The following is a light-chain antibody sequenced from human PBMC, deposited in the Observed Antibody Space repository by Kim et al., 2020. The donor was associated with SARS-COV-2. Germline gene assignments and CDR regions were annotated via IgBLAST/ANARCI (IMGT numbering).Light chain of an antibody. J-gene: IGLJ2*01. CDR3: QSYDSSLSVV. CDR2: VNS. CDR1: SSNIGAGYD. V-gene: IGLV1-40*01. Sequence: GRRVTISCPGSSSNIGAGYDVHWYQQHPGTAPKLLIYVNSNRPSGVPDRFSGSKSGTSASLAITGLQAEDEADYYCQSYDSSLSVVFGGGTQLTVL.